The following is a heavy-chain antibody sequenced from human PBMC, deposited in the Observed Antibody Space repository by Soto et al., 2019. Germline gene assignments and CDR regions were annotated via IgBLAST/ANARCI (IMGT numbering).Heavy chain of an antibody. Sequence: EVQLLESGGGLVQPGGSLRLSCAASGFAFHTHALSWVRQAPGKGLEWVSGISASGVTTYYADSVKGRFAISRANSKKTVTLQMNSLRAEDTAFYYCAKDRTPPLSLSPSSQAIKNLLVGQCFDSWGQGTLVTVSS. V-gene: IGHV3-23*01. D-gene: IGHD2-8*02. CDR2: ISASGVTT. J-gene: IGHJ4*02. CDR3: AKDRTPPLSLSPSSQAIKNLLVGQCFDS. CDR1: GFAFHTHA.